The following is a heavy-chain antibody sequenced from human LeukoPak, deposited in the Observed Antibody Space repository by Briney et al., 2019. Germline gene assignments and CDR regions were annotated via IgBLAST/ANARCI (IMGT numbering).Heavy chain of an antibody. CDR3: ARVGWLRFFDY. J-gene: IGHJ4*02. D-gene: IGHD5-12*01. CDR1: GSTFSSYE. CDR2: ISSSGSTI. V-gene: IGHV3-48*03. Sequence: RTGGSLRLSCAASGSTFSSYEMNWVRQGPGKGLEWVSYISSSGSTIFYADSVKGRFTISRDNAKKSLYLQMNSLRAEDTAVYYCARVGWLRFFDYWGQGTLVTVSS.